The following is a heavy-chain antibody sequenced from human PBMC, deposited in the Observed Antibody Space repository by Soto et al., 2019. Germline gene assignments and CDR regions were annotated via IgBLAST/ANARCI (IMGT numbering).Heavy chain of an antibody. J-gene: IGHJ4*02. CDR3: AREVTSAGTVDYFDY. Sequence: PGGSLRLSCAASGFTVSSNYMSWVRQAPGKGLEWVSVIYSGGSTYYADSVKGRFTISRDNSKNTLYLQMNSLRAEDTAVYYCAREVTSAGTVDYFDYWGQGTLVTVSS. D-gene: IGHD6-19*01. CDR2: IYSGGST. CDR1: GFTVSSNY. V-gene: IGHV3-66*01.